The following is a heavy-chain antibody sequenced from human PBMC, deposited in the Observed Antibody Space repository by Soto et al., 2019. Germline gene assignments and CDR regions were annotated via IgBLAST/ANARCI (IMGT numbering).Heavy chain of an antibody. V-gene: IGHV4-61*01. CDR2: IDYSGST. Sequence: PSETLSLTCTASGGSVTSGRYYWSWIRQPPGKGLEWIGYIDYSGSTIYNPSLKSRLTISVDTSKNQFSLRLTPATAADTAVYYWARSAPRRFFDYLCQGTLGT. CDR1: GGSVTSGRYY. J-gene: IGHJ4*02. CDR3: ARSAPRRFFDY.